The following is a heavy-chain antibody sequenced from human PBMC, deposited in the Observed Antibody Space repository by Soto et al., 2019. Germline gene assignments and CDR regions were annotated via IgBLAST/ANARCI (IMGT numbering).Heavy chain of an antibody. CDR2: ISSDSGAI. V-gene: IGHV3-48*02. D-gene: IGHD4-17*01. CDR3: AREPSGGDDYGDPRES. CDR1: GFTFSDYS. J-gene: IGHJ5*02. Sequence: EVQLVESGGGLVQPGGSLRVSCAASGFTFSDYSMNWVRRAPGKGLEWLSYISSDSGAIYYADSVKGRFTISRDNARNSLYLQMNSLRDEDTAVYYCAREPSGGDDYGDPRESWGQGTLVTVSS.